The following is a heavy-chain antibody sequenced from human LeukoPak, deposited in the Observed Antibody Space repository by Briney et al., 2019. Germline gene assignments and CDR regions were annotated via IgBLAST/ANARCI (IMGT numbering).Heavy chain of an antibody. CDR1: GFTFSSYW. D-gene: IGHD6-13*01. CDR2: IKQDGSEK. J-gene: IGHJ4*02. CDR3: ARNIAALES. Sequence: GGSLRLSCAGSGFTFSSYWMTWVCQAPGKGLEWVANIKQDGSEKNYVDSVEGRFTISRDNAKNSLYLEMNSLRAEDTAVNHCARNIAALESWGQGTLVTVS. V-gene: IGHV3-7*04.